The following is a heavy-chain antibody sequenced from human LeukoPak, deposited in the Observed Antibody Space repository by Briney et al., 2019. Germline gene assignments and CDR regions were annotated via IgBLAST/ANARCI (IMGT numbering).Heavy chain of an antibody. V-gene: IGHV3-30-3*01. CDR2: ISYHGANK. CDR1: GXTFNSYA. D-gene: IGHD2-15*01. CDR3: AREGYCSGGGCYLEYLQH. J-gene: IGHJ1*01. Sequence: GESLKISFAASGXTFNSYAMHWVRQAPGQGMEWVAVISYHGANKYYADSVKGRFTISRDNSKNTLYLQMNSLRPEDTAVYYCAREGYCSGGGCYLEYLQHWGQGTLVTVSS.